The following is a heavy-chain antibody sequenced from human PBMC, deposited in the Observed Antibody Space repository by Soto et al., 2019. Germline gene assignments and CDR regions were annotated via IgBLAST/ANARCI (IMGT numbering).Heavy chain of an antibody. D-gene: IGHD3-10*01. Sequence: PSETLSLTCAGYGGSFSGYDWSWIRPPPGKGLEWLWEINHSGSTNYNPALKGRVTMSVDTYKNQVSMKLRSVNAADTAVYYCARNRARRGYYYYGMDVWGQGTRVPVSS. V-gene: IGHV4-34*01. CDR2: INHSGST. CDR1: GGSFSGYD. CDR3: ARNRARRGYYYYGMDV. J-gene: IGHJ6*02.